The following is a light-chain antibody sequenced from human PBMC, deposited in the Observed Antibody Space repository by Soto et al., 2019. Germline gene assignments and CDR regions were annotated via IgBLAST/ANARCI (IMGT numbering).Light chain of an antibody. V-gene: IGKV1-27*01. CDR1: QAIGNY. Sequence: DFQVAQSPSSLSASVGDRITITCRASQAIGNYLAWYQQKPGQVPKLLIYSASTWESGVPSRFSGSRSGTDFTLTVSSLQPEDVATYYCQKYNGVPLRFGHGTKVEIK. CDR2: SAS. J-gene: IGKJ1*01. CDR3: QKYNGVPLR.